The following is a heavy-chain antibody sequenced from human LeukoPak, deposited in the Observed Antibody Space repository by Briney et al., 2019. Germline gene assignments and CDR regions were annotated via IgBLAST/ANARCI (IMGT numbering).Heavy chain of an antibody. CDR2: IKSKTDGGTT. J-gene: IGHJ4*02. V-gene: IGHV3-15*01. CDR1: GFTFSNAW. D-gene: IGHD4-17*01. Sequence: GGSLRLSCAASGFTFSNAWMSWVRQAPGKGLEWVGRIKSKTDGGTTDYAAPVKGRFTISRDDSKNTLYLQMNSLKTEDTAVYYCTTPNDYGDYGNLFDYWGQGTLVTVSS. CDR3: TTPNDYGDYGNLFDY.